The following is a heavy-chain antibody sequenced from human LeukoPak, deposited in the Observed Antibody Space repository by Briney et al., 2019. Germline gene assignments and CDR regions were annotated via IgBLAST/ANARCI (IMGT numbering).Heavy chain of an antibody. V-gene: IGHV4-34*01. CDR3: AIHGAPGWLSQGGY. CDR1: GGSFSGYY. Sequence: SETPSLTCAVYGGSFSGYYWSWIRQPPGKGLEWIGEINHSGSTNYNPSLKSRVTISVDTSKNQFSLKLSSVTAADTAVYYCAIHGAPGWLSQGGYWGQGTLVTVSS. D-gene: IGHD3-22*01. CDR2: INHSGST. J-gene: IGHJ4*02.